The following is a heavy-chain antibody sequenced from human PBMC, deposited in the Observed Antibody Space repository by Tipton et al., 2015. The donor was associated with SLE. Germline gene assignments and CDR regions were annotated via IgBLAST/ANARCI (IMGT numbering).Heavy chain of an antibody. V-gene: IGHV4-34*01. D-gene: IGHD4-17*01. CDR2: INHSGST. CDR3: ARGTVTYYFDY. CDR1: GGSFSGYY. Sequence: TLSLTCAVYGGSFSGYYWSWIRQPPGKGLEYIGEINHSGSTNYNPSLKSRVTISVDKSKNQFSLKLSSVTAADTAVYYCARGTVTYYFDYWGQGTLVTVSS. J-gene: IGHJ4*02.